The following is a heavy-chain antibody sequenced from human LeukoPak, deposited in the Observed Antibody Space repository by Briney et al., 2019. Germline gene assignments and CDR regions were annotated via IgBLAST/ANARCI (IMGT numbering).Heavy chain of an antibody. J-gene: IGHJ6*04. V-gene: IGHV4-4*02. CDR3: ARVRAHDDCSSTSCLYYYYGMDV. Sequence: MTSGTLSLTCAVSGGSISSSNWWRWVRQPPGKGLEWIGEIYHSGSTNYNPSLKSRVTISVDKSKNQFSLKLSSVTAADTAVYYCARVRAHDDCSSTSCLYYYYGMDVWGKGTTVTVSS. CDR1: GGSISSSNW. D-gene: IGHD2-2*01. CDR2: IYHSGST.